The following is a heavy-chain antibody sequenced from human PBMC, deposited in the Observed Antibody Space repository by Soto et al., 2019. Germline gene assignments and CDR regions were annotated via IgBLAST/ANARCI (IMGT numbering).Heavy chain of an antibody. D-gene: IGHD3-9*01. Sequence: QVQLQESGPGLVRPSQTLSLTCTVSGGSINSRGYYWTWIRHHPGKGLEWIGNIYYSGSIHFNPSLKSRLTMLVDTSENQFALKLTSVTAADTAVYYCARQSESTGYFYGWFDPWGHGTLVTVAS. J-gene: IGHJ5*02. CDR2: IYYSGSI. CDR3: ARQSESTGYFYGWFDP. V-gene: IGHV4-31*03. CDR1: GGSINSRGYY.